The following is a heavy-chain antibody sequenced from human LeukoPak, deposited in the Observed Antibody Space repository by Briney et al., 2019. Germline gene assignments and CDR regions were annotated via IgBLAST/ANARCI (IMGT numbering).Heavy chain of an antibody. D-gene: IGHD3-10*01. CDR3: ARGRELLWFGEASAFDI. V-gene: IGHV3-33*08. Sequence: GGSLRLSCVGSGFTFSSYWMTWVRQAPGKGLEWVAVIWYDGSNKYYADSVKGRFTISRDNSKNTLYLQMNSLRAEDTAVYYCARGRELLWFGEASAFDIWGQGTMVTVSS. CDR1: GFTFSSYW. CDR2: IWYDGSNK. J-gene: IGHJ3*02.